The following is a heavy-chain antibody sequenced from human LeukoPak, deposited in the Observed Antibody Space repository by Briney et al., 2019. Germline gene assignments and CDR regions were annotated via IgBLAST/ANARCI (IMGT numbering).Heavy chain of an antibody. CDR3: ARDRGYDFWSGYFAVTTDAFDI. V-gene: IGHV4-59*01. CDR2: IYYSGST. J-gene: IGHJ3*02. Sequence: SETLSLTCTVSGGSISSYSWSWIRQPPGKGLEWIGYIYYSGSTNYNPSLKRRVNISVDTSKDQFSLKLSSVTAADTAAYYCARDRGYDFWSGYFAVTTDAFDIWGQGTMVTVSS. CDR1: GGSISSYS. D-gene: IGHD3-3*01.